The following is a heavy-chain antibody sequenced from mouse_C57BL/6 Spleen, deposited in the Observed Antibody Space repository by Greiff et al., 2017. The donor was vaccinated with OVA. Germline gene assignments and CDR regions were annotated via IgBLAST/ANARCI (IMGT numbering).Heavy chain of an antibody. Sequence: EVQLVASGEGLVKPGGSLKLSCAASGFTFSSYAMSWVRQTPEKRLEWVAYISSGGDYIYYADTVKGRFTISRDNARNTLYLQMSSLKSEDTAMYYCTRDHYYGNFGGWFAYWGQGTLVTVSA. J-gene: IGHJ3*01. CDR1: GFTFSSYA. CDR2: ISSGGDYI. V-gene: IGHV5-9-1*02. CDR3: TRDHYYGNFGGWFAY. D-gene: IGHD2-1*01.